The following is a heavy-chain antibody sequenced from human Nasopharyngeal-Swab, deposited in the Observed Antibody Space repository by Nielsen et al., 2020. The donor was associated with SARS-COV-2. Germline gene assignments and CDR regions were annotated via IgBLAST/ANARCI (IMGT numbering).Heavy chain of an antibody. CDR1: GYTFTSYY. D-gene: IGHD3-3*01. V-gene: IGHV1-46*01. CDR3: ATVRQIITIFGVGRPGNWFDP. Sequence: ASVKVSCKASGYTFTSYYMHWVRQAPGQGLEWMGIINPSGGSTSYAQKFQGRVTMTEDTSTDTAYMELSSLRSEDTAVYYCATVRQIITIFGVGRPGNWFDPWGQGTLVTVSS. CDR2: INPSGGST. J-gene: IGHJ5*02.